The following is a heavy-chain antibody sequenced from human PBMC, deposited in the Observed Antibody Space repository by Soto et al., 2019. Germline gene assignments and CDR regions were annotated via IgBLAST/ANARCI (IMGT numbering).Heavy chain of an antibody. CDR2: IYYSGST. V-gene: IGHV4-59*01. CDR3: ARDGKYYYGSGIDP. Sequence: SETLSLTCTVSGGSISSYYWSWIRQPPGKGLEWIGYIYYSGSTNYNPSLKSRVTISVDTSKNQFSLKLSSVTAADTAVYYCARDGKYYYGSGIDPWGQGTLVTVS. J-gene: IGHJ5*02. D-gene: IGHD3-10*01. CDR1: GGSISSYY.